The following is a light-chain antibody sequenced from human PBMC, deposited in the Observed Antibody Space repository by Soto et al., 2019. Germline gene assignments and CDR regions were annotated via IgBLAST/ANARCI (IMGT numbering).Light chain of an antibody. CDR1: SSDVGAYNF. V-gene: IGLV2-14*03. CDR3: SSYASNSTHV. Sequence: QSALTQPASVSGSPGQSITISCTGTSSDVGAYNFVSWYQQHPGKAPKLMIFDVSRRPSGVSDRFSGSKSGNTASLTISGLQAEDEGDYYCSSYASNSTHVFGSGTKLTVL. J-gene: IGLJ1*01. CDR2: DVS.